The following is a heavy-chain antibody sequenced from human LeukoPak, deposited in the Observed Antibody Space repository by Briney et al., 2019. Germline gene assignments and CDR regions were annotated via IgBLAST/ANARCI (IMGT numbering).Heavy chain of an antibody. CDR1: GGSVSSGSDY. Sequence: PSETLSLTCTVSGGSVSSGSDYWSWIRQPPGKGQEWIGHISYSGSTNYNPSLKSRVTISLDTSKNQLSLKLSSVTTADTAVYYCARGQAALWFGELWGQGTLVTVSS. D-gene: IGHD3-10*01. CDR3: ARGQAALWFGEL. J-gene: IGHJ4*02. V-gene: IGHV4-61*01. CDR2: ISYSGST.